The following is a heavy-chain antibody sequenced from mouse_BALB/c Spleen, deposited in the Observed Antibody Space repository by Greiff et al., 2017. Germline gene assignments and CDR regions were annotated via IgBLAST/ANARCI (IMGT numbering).Heavy chain of an antibody. J-gene: IGHJ4*01. V-gene: IGHV5-17*02. Sequence: EVQVVESGGGLVQPGGSRKLSCAASGFTFSSFGMHWVRQAPEKGLEWVAYISSGSSTIYYADTVKGRFTISRDNPKNTLFLQMTSLRSEDTAMYYCARSNGSSYYAMDYWGQGTSVTVSS. D-gene: IGHD1-1*01. CDR2: ISSGSSTI. CDR3: ARSNGSSYYAMDY. CDR1: GFTFSSFG.